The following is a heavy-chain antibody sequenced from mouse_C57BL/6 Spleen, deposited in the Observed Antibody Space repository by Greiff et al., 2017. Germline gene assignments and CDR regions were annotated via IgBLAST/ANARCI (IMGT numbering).Heavy chain of an antibody. CDR1: GFTFSSYT. CDR3: ARHNGLLGYFDY. V-gene: IGHV5-9*01. Sequence: EVKLEESGGGLVKPGGSLKLSCAASGFTFSSYTMSWVRQTPEKRLEWVATISGGGGNTYYPDSVKGRFTISRDNAKNTLYLQMSSLRSEDTALYYCARHNGLLGYFDYWGQGTTLTVSS. CDR2: ISGGGGNT. J-gene: IGHJ2*01. D-gene: IGHD1-1*01.